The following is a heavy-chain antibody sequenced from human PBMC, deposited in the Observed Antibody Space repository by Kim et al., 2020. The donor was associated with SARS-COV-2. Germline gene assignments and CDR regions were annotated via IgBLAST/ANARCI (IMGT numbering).Heavy chain of an antibody. CDR3: VRPPYGASYSSTYYFIY. D-gene: IGHD1-26*01. V-gene: IGHV4-38-2*02. CDR2: IYKTGST. J-gene: IGHJ4*02. CDR1: GYSISTDSY. Sequence: SETLSLTCTVYGYSISTDSYWGWIRQPPGKGLEWIGSIYKTGSTYSSPSHRGRVTVSVATSKNQFSLKLNSVTAADTAVYYCVRPPYGASYSSTYYFIYWGQGTLVTVAS.